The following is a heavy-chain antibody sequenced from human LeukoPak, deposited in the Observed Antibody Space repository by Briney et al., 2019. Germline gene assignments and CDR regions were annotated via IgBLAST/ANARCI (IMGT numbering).Heavy chain of an antibody. CDR2: IYYSGST. V-gene: IGHV4-39*07. D-gene: IGHD1-26*01. CDR1: SGSISSSNYY. J-gene: IGHJ4*02. CDR3: AREAGATGLYYFDY. Sequence: SETLSLTCTVSSGSISSSNYYWGWIRQPPGKGPEWIGSIYYSGSTYYNPSLKSRVTISVDTSKNQFSLKLSSVTAADTAVYYCAREAGATGLYYFDYWGQGTLVTVSS.